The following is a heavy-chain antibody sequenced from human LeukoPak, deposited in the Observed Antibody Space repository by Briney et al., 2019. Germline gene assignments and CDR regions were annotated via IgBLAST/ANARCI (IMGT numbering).Heavy chain of an antibody. CDR3: TWGGSGYYAY. CDR2: ISGTGDST. V-gene: IGHV3-23*01. Sequence: GGSLRLSCVASGFTFGSQAMSWVRQAPGKGLEWVSVISGTGDSTYYADSVKGRFTISRDNSKNTLYLQMNSLRADDTAVYFCTWGGSGYYAYWGQGMLVTVSS. D-gene: IGHD3-3*01. J-gene: IGHJ4*02. CDR1: GFTFGSQA.